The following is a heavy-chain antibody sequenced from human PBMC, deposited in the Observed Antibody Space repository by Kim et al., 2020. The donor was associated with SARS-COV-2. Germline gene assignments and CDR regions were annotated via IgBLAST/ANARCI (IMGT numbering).Heavy chain of an antibody. Sequence: GGSLRLSCAASGFTFSSYAMSWVRQAPGKGLEWVSAISGSGGSTYYADSVKGRFTISRDNSKNTLYLQMNSLRAEDTAVYYCAKDQPYGGNLYYYYYYGMDVWGQGTTVTVSS. CDR2: ISGSGGST. D-gene: IGHD2-15*01. CDR1: GFTFSSYA. J-gene: IGHJ6*02. CDR3: AKDQPYGGNLYYYYYYGMDV. V-gene: IGHV3-23*01.